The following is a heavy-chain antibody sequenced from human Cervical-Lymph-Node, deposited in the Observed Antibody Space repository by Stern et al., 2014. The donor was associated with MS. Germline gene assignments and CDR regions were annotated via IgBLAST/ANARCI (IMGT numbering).Heavy chain of an antibody. CDR2: IYYTGST. CDR1: GASVSSSGYY. Sequence: QVQLEESGPGLVKPSQTVSLTCTVSGASVSSSGYYWSWIRQQPGKGLEWIGYIYYTGSTYYNPSLKSRVTISLDTSKNRFSLRLSSVTAADTAVYFCARGATINDFDFWGQGTLVTVSS. J-gene: IGHJ4*02. D-gene: IGHD5-12*01. V-gene: IGHV4-31*03. CDR3: ARGATINDFDF.